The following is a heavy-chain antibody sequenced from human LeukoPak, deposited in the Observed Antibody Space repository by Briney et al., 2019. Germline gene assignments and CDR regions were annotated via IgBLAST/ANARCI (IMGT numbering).Heavy chain of an antibody. J-gene: IGHJ3*02. CDR2: IYYSRAT. V-gene: IGHV4-59*08. CDR3: ARHRGTGYLDTFDI. D-gene: IGHD2-8*02. Sequence: SETLSLTCTVSADSITAYYWTWIRQPPGKGLEWIGYIYYSRATNYNPSLKSRVTISVDTSKNQFSLNLNSVTAADTALYYCARHRGTGYLDTFDIWGQGTMVTVSS. CDR1: ADSITAYY.